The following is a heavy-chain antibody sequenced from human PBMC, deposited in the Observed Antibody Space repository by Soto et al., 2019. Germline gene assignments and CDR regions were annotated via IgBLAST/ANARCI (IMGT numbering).Heavy chain of an antibody. CDR2: INTDGSTT. V-gene: IGHV3-74*01. Sequence: GGSLRLSCAASGFSLSSNWMHWVRQAPGKGLVWVPRINTDGSTTTYPDSVKGRFTISRDNAKNTLYLQMNSLRAEDTAVYYCARGSTSQSGSIDNWGQGTLVTVSS. CDR3: ARGSTSQSGSIDN. J-gene: IGHJ4*02. CDR1: GFSLSSNW. D-gene: IGHD2-2*01.